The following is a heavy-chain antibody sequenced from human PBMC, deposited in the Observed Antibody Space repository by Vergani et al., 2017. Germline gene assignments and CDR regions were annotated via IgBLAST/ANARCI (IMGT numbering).Heavy chain of an antibody. J-gene: IGHJ5*02. CDR2: IYYSGST. CDR3: AKTSGVVPAAPYNWFDP. Sequence: QVQLQQWGPGLVKPSQTLSLTCTVSGGSISSGGYYWSWIRQHPGKGLEWIGYIYYSGSTYYNPSLKSRVTISVDTSKNQFSLKLSSVTAADTAVYYCAKTSGVVPAAPYNWFDPWGQGTLVTVSS. D-gene: IGHD2-2*01. V-gene: IGHV4-31*03. CDR1: GGSISSGGYY.